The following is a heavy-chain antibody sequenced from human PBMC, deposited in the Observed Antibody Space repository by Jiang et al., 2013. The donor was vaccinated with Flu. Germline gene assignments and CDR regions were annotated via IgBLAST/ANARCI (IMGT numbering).Heavy chain of an antibody. D-gene: IGHD2-15*01. Sequence: LEWVANIKQDGSEKYYVDSVKGRFTISRDNAKNSLYLQMNSLRAEDTAVYYCARDHRGYCSGGSCEPDYWGQGTLVTVSS. CDR3: ARDHRGYCSGGSCEPDY. V-gene: IGHV3-7*01. CDR2: IKQDGSEK. J-gene: IGHJ4*02.